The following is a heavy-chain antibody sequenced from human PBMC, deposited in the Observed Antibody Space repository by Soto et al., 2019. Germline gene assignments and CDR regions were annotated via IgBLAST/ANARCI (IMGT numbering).Heavy chain of an antibody. CDR2: IKPRSGET. Sequence: QVHLVQSGDEVGEPGASVKVSCKAAGYNFNDYFMHWVRQAPGQGLEWMGWIKPRSGETKYEQKFHGRVTLTSDMSISTAYMEVTVVTSDDTAVYFCAAETGADTFDYWGQGTLVIVST. CDR1: GYNFNDYF. D-gene: IGHD1-1*01. J-gene: IGHJ4*02. CDR3: AAETGADTFDY. V-gene: IGHV1-2*02.